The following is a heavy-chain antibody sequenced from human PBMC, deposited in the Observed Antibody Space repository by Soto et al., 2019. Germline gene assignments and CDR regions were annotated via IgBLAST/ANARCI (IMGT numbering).Heavy chain of an antibody. CDR3: SRDPLKRYGYFDY. CDR1: GGAISSSHW. D-gene: IGHD4-17*01. V-gene: IGHV4-4*02. J-gene: IGHJ4*02. CDR2: IYHSGST. Sequence: SETLSLTCAVSGGAISSSHWWSWVRQPPGKGLEWIGEIYHSGSTNYNPSLKSRVTISVDKSKNQFSLKLSSVTAADTAVYYCSRDPLKRYGYFDYWGQGTQVPVSS.